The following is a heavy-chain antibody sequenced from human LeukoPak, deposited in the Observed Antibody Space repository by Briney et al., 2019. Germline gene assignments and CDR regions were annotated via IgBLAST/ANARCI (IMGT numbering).Heavy chain of an antibody. CDR1: GFTFSSYA. CDR3: AKDGRYCSGGSCYAFDY. CDR2: ISGSGGST. J-gene: IGHJ4*02. Sequence: GGSLRLSCAASGFTFSSYAMSWVRQAPGKGLVWVSAISGSGGSTYYADSVKGRFTISRDNSKNTLYLQMNSLRAEDTAVYYCAKDGRYCSGGSCYAFDYWGQGTLVTVSS. D-gene: IGHD2-15*01. V-gene: IGHV3-23*01.